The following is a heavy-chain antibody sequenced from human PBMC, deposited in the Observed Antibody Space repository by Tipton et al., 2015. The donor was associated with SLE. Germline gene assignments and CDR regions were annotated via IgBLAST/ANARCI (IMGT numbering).Heavy chain of an antibody. D-gene: IGHD3-3*01. V-gene: IGHV1-2*02. J-gene: IGHJ3*01. CDR2: INPNSGGT. Sequence: QSGPEVKKPGASVKVSCKASGYTFTGYYMHWVRQAPGQGLEWMGWINPNSGGTNYAQKFQGRATMTRDTSISTAYMELSDLRSDDTAVYYCVRNPSWSGYPSVRSGFDVWGQGTMVTVSS. CDR1: GYTFTGYY. CDR3: VRNPSWSGYPSVRSGFDV.